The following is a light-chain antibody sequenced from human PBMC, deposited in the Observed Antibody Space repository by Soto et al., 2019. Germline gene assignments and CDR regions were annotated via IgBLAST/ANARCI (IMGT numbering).Light chain of an antibody. CDR3: QQSFSNPQT. CDR1: QSISSW. V-gene: IGKV1-5*01. Sequence: DIHMTQSPSSLSASVGYIVTITCRASQSISSWLAWYQQKPGKAPKLLIYDASSLESGVPSRLRGSGYGTELTIAISSMQPEDSATYYCQQSFSNPQTFGGGTKVDIK. J-gene: IGKJ4*01. CDR2: DAS.